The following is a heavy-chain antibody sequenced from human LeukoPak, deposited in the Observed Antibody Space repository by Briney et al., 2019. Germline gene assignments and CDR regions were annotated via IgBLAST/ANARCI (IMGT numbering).Heavy chain of an antibody. J-gene: IGHJ4*02. CDR3: ARGGYSGSYYRFD. CDR1: GFIFTNYW. CDR2: IDKEGSAA. Sequence: GGSLRLSCVSSGFIFTNYWMHWVRQVPGKGPVWVGRIDKEGSAAFYAESVKGRFTISRDNVKSTVYLQMNSLTAEDTAVYHCARGGYSGSYYRFDWGQGTLVTVSS. V-gene: IGHV3-74*01. D-gene: IGHD1-26*01.